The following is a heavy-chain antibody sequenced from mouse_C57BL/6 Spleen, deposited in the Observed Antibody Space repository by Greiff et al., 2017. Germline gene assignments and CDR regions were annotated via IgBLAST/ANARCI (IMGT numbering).Heavy chain of an antibody. J-gene: IGHJ3*01. CDR3: ARSHYYGSSLFAY. CDR1: GYTFTDHS. CDR2: IYPSDGST. Sequence: QVQLKESDAELVKPGASVKISCKVSGYTFTDHSIHWMKQRPEQGLEWIGYIYPSDGSTKYNEKFKGKATLTVDKSSSTAYMQLNSLTSADSAVYVCARSHYYGSSLFAYWGQGTLVTVSA. V-gene: IGHV1-78*01. D-gene: IGHD1-1*01.